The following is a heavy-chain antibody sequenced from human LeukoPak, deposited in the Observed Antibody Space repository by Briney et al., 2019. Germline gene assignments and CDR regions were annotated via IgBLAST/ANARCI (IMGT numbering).Heavy chain of an antibody. V-gene: IGHV4-59*01. CDR2: IYYSGST. CDR3: ARARYSGYDHYFDD. J-gene: IGHJ4*02. D-gene: IGHD5-12*01. CDR1: GGSISSYY. Sequence: SETLSLTCTVSGGSISSYYWSWIRQPPGKGLEWIEYIYYSGSTNYNPSLKSRVTISVDTSKNQFSLKLSSVTAADTAVYYCARARYSGYDHYFDDWGQGTLVTVSS.